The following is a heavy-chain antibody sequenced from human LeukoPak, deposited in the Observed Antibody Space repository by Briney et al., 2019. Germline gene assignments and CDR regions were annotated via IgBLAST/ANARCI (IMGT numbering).Heavy chain of an antibody. Sequence: GESLKISCKGSGYSFTSYWIAWVRQMPGKGLEWMGIIYPGDSDARYSPSFQGQVTISADKSISTAYLQWSSLKASDTAMYDCARPNTAMAIDAFDIWGQGTMVTVSS. D-gene: IGHD5-18*01. CDR3: ARPNTAMAIDAFDI. J-gene: IGHJ3*02. CDR2: IYPGDSDA. CDR1: GYSFTSYW. V-gene: IGHV5-51*01.